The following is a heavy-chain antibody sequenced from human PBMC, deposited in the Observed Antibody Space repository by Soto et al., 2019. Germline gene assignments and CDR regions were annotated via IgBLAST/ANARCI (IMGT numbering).Heavy chain of an antibody. CDR2: INHSGST. Sequence: SETLSLTCAVYGGSFSGYYWSWIRQPPGKGLEWIGEINHSGSTNYNPSLKSRVTISVDTSKNQFSLKLSSVTAADTAVYYCARGACGVAAAGRGEYNWFDPWGQGTLVTVSS. D-gene: IGHD6-13*01. CDR1: GGSFSGYY. V-gene: IGHV4-34*01. CDR3: ARGACGVAAAGRGEYNWFDP. J-gene: IGHJ5*02.